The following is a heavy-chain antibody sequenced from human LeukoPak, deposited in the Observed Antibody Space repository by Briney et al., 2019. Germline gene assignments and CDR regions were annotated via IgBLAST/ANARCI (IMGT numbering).Heavy chain of an antibody. CDR3: ARIGPMTTVTRGKFDY. J-gene: IGHJ4*02. D-gene: IGHD4-17*01. CDR2: ISYEGSNI. CDR1: GFMFNNYA. Sequence: PGRSLRLSCAASGFMFNNYAMRWVRQAPGKGLEWVAVISYEGSNIQYADSVKGRFTISRDNSKNTLYLQMNSLRPEDTAVYYCARIGPMTTVTRGKFDYWGQGTLVTVSS. V-gene: IGHV3-30-3*01.